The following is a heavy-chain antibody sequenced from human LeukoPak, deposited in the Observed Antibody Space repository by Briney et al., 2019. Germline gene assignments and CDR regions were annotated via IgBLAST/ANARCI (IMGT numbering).Heavy chain of an antibody. D-gene: IGHD3-3*01. CDR1: GFTFSSYA. Sequence: PGGSLRLSCAACGFTFSSYAMSWVRQAPGKGLEWVSAISGSGGSTYYADSVKGRFTISRDNSKNTLYLQMNSLRAEDTAVYYCAKEKGYDFWSGHAFDYWGQRTLVTVSS. CDR3: AKEKGYDFWSGHAFDY. V-gene: IGHV3-23*01. CDR2: ISGSGGST. J-gene: IGHJ4*02.